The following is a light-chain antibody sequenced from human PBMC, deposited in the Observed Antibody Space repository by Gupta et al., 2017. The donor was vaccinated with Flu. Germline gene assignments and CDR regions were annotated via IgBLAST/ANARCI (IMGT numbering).Light chain of an antibody. Sequence: ILMTQSPLSLPVTPEAPASISCRSSQSLLHSNGYTYLDWFLQKPGQSPQLLIYLGSNRASGVPDRFSGSGSGTDFTLKISRVEAEDVGVYYCMEALQIPYIFGQGTRLEIK. CDR3: MEALQIPYI. CDR1: QSLLHSNGYTY. CDR2: LGS. J-gene: IGKJ2*01. V-gene: IGKV2-28*01.